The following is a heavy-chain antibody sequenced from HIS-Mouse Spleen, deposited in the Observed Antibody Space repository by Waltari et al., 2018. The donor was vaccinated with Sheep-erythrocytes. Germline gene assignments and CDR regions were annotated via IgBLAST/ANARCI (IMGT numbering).Heavy chain of an antibody. J-gene: IGHJ3*02. CDR2: LYSGGST. CDR1: GFTVSSNY. Sequence: EVQLLESGGGLIQPGGSLRLSCAASGFTVSSNYMSWVRQAPGKGLGWVSVLYSGGSTYYADSVKGRFTISRDNSKNTLYLQMNSLRAEDTAVYYCARGHPDYGDYDAFDIWGQGTMVTVSS. CDR3: ARGHPDYGDYDAFDI. V-gene: IGHV3-53*01. D-gene: IGHD4-17*01.